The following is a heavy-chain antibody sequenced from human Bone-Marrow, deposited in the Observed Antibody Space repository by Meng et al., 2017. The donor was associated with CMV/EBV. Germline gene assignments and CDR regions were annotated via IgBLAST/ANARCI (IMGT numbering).Heavy chain of an antibody. J-gene: IGHJ6*02. CDR2: IIPIFGTA. D-gene: IGHD2-2*01. CDR3: ARDTYVPAAMGYYYYYYGMDV. Sequence: SVKVSCKASGYTFTGYYMHWVRQAPGQGLEWMGGIIPIFGTANYAQKFQGRVTITTDESTSTAYMELSSLRSEDTAVYYCARDTYVPAAMGYYYYYYGMDVWGQGTTVTVSS. V-gene: IGHV1-69*05. CDR1: GYTFTGYY.